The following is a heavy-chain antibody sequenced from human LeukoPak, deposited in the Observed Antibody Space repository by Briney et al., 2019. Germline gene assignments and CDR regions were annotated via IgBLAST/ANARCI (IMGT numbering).Heavy chain of an antibody. CDR3: ARDLDGAADYYYYYGMDV. CDR2: IKQDGSEK. CDR1: GFTFSDYW. Sequence: GGSLRLSCAASGFTFSDYWMSWVRQAPGKGPEWVANIKQDGSEKYYVDSVKGRFTISRDNAKNSLYLQMNSLRAEDTAVYYCARDLDGAADYYYYYGMDVWGQGTTVTVSS. V-gene: IGHV3-7*03. J-gene: IGHJ6*02. D-gene: IGHD6-25*01.